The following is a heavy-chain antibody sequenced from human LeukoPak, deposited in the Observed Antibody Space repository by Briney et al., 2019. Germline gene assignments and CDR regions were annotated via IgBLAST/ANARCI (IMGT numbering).Heavy chain of an antibody. Sequence: GGSLRLSCAASGFTFSSYVMRWVRQAPGKGLEWVSTISGSGGNTYYADSVKGRFTISRDNSNNTLYLQMNSLRAEDTAVYYCAKNVDYSSRGADYWGQGTLVTVSS. CDR1: GFTFSSYV. CDR3: AKNVDYSSRGADY. D-gene: IGHD6-19*01. V-gene: IGHV3-23*01. CDR2: ISGSGGNT. J-gene: IGHJ4*02.